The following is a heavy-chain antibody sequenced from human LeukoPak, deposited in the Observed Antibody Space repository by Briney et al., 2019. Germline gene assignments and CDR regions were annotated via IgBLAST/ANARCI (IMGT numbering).Heavy chain of an antibody. Sequence: GGSLRLSCAASGFTFSTYEMNWVRQAPGEGLEWVSYISTTGKTTYYADSVQGRFTISRHSSKNTLYLQMNSLRGEDTAVYYCARFLGRITISGVVPYGMDVWGQGTTVTVSS. J-gene: IGHJ6*02. D-gene: IGHD3-3*01. V-gene: IGHV3-48*03. CDR1: GFTFSTYE. CDR3: ARFLGRITISGVVPYGMDV. CDR2: ISTTGKTT.